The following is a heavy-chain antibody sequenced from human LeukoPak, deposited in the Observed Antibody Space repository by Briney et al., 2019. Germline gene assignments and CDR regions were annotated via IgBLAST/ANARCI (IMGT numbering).Heavy chain of an antibody. CDR3: ASFSNVGLGSGEYHYGRR. CDR1: GFTFSSYW. D-gene: IGHD3-16*01. Sequence: GGSLRLSCAASGFTFSSYWMSWVRQAPGKGLEWVANINQDGSEKYYVDSVKGRFTISRDNAKNSLYLQMNSLRAEDTAVYYCASFSNVGLGSGEYHYGRRLGPRDHGHRPL. V-gene: IGHV3-7*01. J-gene: IGHJ6*02. CDR2: INQDGSEK.